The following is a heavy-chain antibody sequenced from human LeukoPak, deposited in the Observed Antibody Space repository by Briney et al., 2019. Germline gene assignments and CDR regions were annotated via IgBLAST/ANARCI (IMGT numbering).Heavy chain of an antibody. V-gene: IGHV1-18*01. CDR3: ARDLKEYNWNYDPPGMDV. CDR1: GYTFTSYG. J-gene: IGHJ6*02. D-gene: IGHD1-7*01. Sequence: ASVKVSCKASGYTFTSYGISWVRQAPGQGLEWMGWISAYNGNTNYAQKLQGRVTMTTDTSTSTAYMELRSLRSDDTAVYYCARDLKEYNWNYDPPGMDVWGQGTTVTVSS. CDR2: ISAYNGNT.